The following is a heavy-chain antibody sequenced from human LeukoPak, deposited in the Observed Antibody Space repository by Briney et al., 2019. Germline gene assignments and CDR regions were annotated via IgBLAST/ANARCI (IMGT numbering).Heavy chain of an antibody. CDR2: IYSGGST. CDR1: GFTVSSNY. V-gene: IGHV3-53*05. D-gene: IGHD4-23*01. CDR3: ARPSYGGNSVDWGY. Sequence: GGSLRLSCAASGFTVSSNYMSWVRQAPGKGLEWVSVIYSGGSTYYADSVKGRFTISRDNSKNTLYLQMNSLRSDDTAVYYCARPSYGGNSVDWGYWGQGTLVTVSS. J-gene: IGHJ4*02.